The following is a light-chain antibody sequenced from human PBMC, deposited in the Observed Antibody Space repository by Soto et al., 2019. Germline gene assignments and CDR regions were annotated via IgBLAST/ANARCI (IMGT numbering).Light chain of an antibody. V-gene: IGLV2-8*01. Sequence: QSALTQPPSASGSFGQSVTISCTGTSSDVGGYNYVSWYQQHPGKAPKLMIYEVSERPSGVPDRFSGSKSGNTASLTVSGLQADDEADYCSSYSGTNYHYVFGTGTKSPS. CDR1: SSDVGGYNY. CDR2: EVS. J-gene: IGLJ1*01. CDR3: SSYSGTNYHYV.